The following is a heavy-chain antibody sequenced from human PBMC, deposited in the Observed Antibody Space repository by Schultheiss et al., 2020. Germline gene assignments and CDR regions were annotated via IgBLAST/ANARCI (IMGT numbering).Heavy chain of an antibody. V-gene: IGHV3-21*01. CDR2: ISSSSSYI. Sequence: GGSLRLSCAASGFTFSSYSMNWVRQAPGKGLEWVSSISSSSSYIYYADSVKGRFTISRDNAKNSLYLQMNSLRAEDTAVYYCAILERLRDDAFDIWGQGTMVNVSS. CDR3: AILERLRDDAFDI. D-gene: IGHD1-1*01. J-gene: IGHJ3*02. CDR1: GFTFSSYS.